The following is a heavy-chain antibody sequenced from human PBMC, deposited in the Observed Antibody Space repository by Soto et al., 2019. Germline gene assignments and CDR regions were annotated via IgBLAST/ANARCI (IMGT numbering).Heavy chain of an antibody. CDR1: GYTFTSYD. D-gene: IGHD3-3*01. J-gene: IGHJ5*02. CDR2: MNPNSGNT. Sequence: ASVKVSCKASGYTFTSYDINWVRQATGQGLEWKGWMNPNSGNTGYAQKFQGRVTMTRNTSISTAYMELSSLRSEDTAVYYCARVGVPSYYDFWSGYYISWFDPWGQGTLVTVSS. V-gene: IGHV1-8*01. CDR3: ARVGVPSYYDFWSGYYISWFDP.